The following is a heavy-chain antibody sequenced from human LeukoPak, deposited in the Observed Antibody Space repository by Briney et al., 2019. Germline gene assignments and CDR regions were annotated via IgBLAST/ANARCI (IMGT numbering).Heavy chain of an antibody. D-gene: IGHD3-3*01. Sequence: SETLSLTCAVYGVSFSGYYWSWIRQPPGKGLEWIGEINHSGSTNYNPSLKSRVTISVDTSKNQFSLKLSSVTAADTAVYYCARGTRFYYYGMDVWGQGTTVTVSS. V-gene: IGHV4-34*01. CDR2: INHSGST. J-gene: IGHJ6*02. CDR3: ARGTRFYYYGMDV. CDR1: GVSFSGYY.